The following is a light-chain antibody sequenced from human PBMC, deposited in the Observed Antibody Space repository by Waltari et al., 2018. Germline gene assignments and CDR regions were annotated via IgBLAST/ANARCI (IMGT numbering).Light chain of an antibody. CDR3: QQYQNWPRWT. V-gene: IGKV3-15*01. Sequence: EIVMTQSPATLSVSPGERATLSGRASHRLSGNLAWYQQKPGQAPRLLMYDVSTRATGVPASFSGSESGTEFTLTISSIQSEDFAIYYCQQYQNWPRWTFGQGTKVDIK. J-gene: IGKJ1*01. CDR1: HRLSGN. CDR2: DVS.